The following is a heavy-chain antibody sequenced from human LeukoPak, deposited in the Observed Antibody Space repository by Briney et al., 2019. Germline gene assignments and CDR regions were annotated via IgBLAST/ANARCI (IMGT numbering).Heavy chain of an antibody. Sequence: SETLSLTCAVYGGSFSGYYWSWIRQPPGKGLEWIGEINHSGSTNYNPSLKSRVTISVDTSKNQFSLKLSSVTAADTAVYYCARRLLKDRDWFDPWGQGTLVTVSS. J-gene: IGHJ5*02. V-gene: IGHV4-34*01. D-gene: IGHD2-21*01. CDR3: ARRLLKDRDWFDP. CDR1: GGSFSGYY. CDR2: INHSGST.